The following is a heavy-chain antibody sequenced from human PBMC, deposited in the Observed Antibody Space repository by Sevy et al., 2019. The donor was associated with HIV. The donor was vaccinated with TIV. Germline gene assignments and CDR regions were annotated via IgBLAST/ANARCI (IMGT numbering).Heavy chain of an antibody. CDR3: ARSLYYYGSGSEDALDI. J-gene: IGHJ3*02. D-gene: IGHD3-10*01. CDR2: INGRGGST. CDR1: GYSFSSYA. V-gene: IGHV3-23*01. Sequence: GGSLRLSCVVSGYSFSSYAISWVRQAPGKGLEWVSTINGRGGSTYYADSVKGRFTVSRDNSKNTLYLQMNSLRAEDTAVYYCARSLYYYGSGSEDALDIWGQGTMVTVSS.